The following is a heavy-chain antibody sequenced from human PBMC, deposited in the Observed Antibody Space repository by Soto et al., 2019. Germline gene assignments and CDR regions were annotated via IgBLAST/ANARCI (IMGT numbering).Heavy chain of an antibody. CDR3: ARLSRASFAVDV. J-gene: IGHJ6*02. CDR2: IDPTDSYT. CDR1: GYSFTSYW. V-gene: IGHV5-10-1*01. Sequence: GESLKISCKGSGYSFTSYWISWVRQMPGKGLEWMGRIDPTDSYTKYSPSFEGHVTISADKSISTAYLQWSSLKASDSAVYYCARLSRASFAVDVWGQGTTVTVSS. D-gene: IGHD3-16*01.